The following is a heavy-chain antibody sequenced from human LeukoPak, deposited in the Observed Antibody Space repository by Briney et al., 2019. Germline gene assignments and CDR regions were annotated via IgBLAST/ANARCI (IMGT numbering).Heavy chain of an antibody. J-gene: IGHJ4*02. Sequence: GGSLRLSCAASGFTFTSYSMSWVRQAPGKGLEWVSGTSDRGDYTYYADSVKGRFAISRDSSKNTLFLQMNSLRAEDTALYFCARKAQYNGHYPLDYWGQGTLVTVSS. CDR1: GFTFTSYS. CDR2: TSDRGDYT. D-gene: IGHD1-7*01. V-gene: IGHV3-23*01. CDR3: ARKAQYNGHYPLDY.